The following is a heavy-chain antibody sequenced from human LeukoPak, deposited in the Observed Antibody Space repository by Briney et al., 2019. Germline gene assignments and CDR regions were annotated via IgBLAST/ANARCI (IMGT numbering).Heavy chain of an antibody. D-gene: IGHD3-3*01. V-gene: IGHV3-23*01. J-gene: IGHJ3*02. CDR3: AKKNLIFGALDI. Sequence: GGSLRLSCAASGFTFSSYAMSWVRQAPGKGLVWVSAISGSGGTTYYADSVKGRFTISRENSRNTLYLLMNSLRAEDTAMYYCAKKNLIFGALDIWGQGTMVTVSS. CDR1: GFTFSSYA. CDR2: ISGSGGTT.